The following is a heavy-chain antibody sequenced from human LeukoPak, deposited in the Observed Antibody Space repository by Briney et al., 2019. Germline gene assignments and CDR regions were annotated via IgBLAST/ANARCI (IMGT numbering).Heavy chain of an antibody. Sequence: SETLSLTCTVSGGFINSYYWSWIRQPPGKGLEWIGYIYYSGSTNYNPSLKSRVTISVDTSKNQFSLKLSSVTAADTAVYYCARQYCSGGSCYSDYWGQGTLVTVSS. CDR1: GGFINSYY. V-gene: IGHV4-59*08. J-gene: IGHJ4*02. D-gene: IGHD2-15*01. CDR3: ARQYCSGGSCYSDY. CDR2: IYYSGST.